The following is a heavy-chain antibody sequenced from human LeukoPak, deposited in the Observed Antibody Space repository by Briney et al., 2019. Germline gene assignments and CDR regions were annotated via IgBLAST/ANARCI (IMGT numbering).Heavy chain of an antibody. CDR3: ARDWIPYYYDSSGYYYLVY. CDR2: ISAYNGNT. CDR1: GYTFTSYG. J-gene: IGHJ4*02. V-gene: IGHV1-18*01. D-gene: IGHD3-22*01. Sequence: ASVKVSCKASGYTFTSYGISWVRQAPGQGLEWMGWISAYNGNTNYAQKLQGRVTITADESTSTAYMELSSLRSEDTAVYYCARDWIPYYYDSSGYYYLVYWGQGTLVTVSS.